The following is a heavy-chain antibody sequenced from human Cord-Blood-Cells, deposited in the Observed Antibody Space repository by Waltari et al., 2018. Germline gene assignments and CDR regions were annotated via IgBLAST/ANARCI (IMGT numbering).Heavy chain of an antibody. J-gene: IGHJ4*02. D-gene: IGHD3-16*02. CDR3: ARGRLHLGELSLYFDY. Sequence: QVQLQQWGAGLLKPSETLSLTCAVYGGSFSGYYWSWIRQPPGKGLEWIGEINHSGSTNYNPSLKSRVTISVDTSKNQFSLKLSSVTAADTAVYYCARGRLHLGELSLYFDYWGQGTLVTVSS. V-gene: IGHV4-34*01. CDR2: INHSGST. CDR1: GGSFSGYY.